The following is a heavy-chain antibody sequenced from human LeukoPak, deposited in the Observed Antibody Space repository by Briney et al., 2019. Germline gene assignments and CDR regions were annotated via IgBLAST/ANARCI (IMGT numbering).Heavy chain of an antibody. Sequence: SETLSLTCTVSSGSISTSNYYWGWVRQPPGKALEWIGNIFYSGSTNYNPSLKSRVTISLDTSKNQFSLKLSSVTAADTAVYYCARGVVAAAGRTFDFWGQGTLVTVSS. J-gene: IGHJ4*02. CDR3: ARGVVAAAGRTFDF. CDR1: SGSISTSNYY. D-gene: IGHD6-13*01. V-gene: IGHV4-61*05. CDR2: IFYSGST.